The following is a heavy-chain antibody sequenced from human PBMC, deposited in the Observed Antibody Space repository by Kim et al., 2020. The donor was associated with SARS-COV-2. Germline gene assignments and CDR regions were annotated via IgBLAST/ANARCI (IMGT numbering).Heavy chain of an antibody. V-gene: IGHV3-7*05. CDR2: INEDGSKT. CDR3: ARGIGWGAMYV. J-gene: IGHJ6*02. D-gene: IGHD1-26*01. CDR1: GFNFGRIW. Sequence: GGSLRLSCAASGFNFGRIWMSWVRQAPGKGLEWVAYINEDGSKTYYVDSLKGRFTISRDNAENSLHLQMDSLRAEDTAMYYCARGIGWGAMYVWGQGTS.